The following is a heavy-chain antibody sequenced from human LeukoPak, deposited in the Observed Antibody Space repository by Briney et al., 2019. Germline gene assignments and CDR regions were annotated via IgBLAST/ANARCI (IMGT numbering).Heavy chain of an antibody. CDR1: GFTFNSYA. D-gene: IGHD2-15*01. CDR3: ARDRRYCGGGSCYFDYFFDY. J-gene: IGHJ4*02. CDR2: ISYDGSIN. Sequence: GGSLRLSCVASGFTFNSYAVHWVRQAPGKGLEWVAVISYDGSINFYAASVKGRFTISRDNSKHTLYLQMNSLRAEDTALYFCARDRRYCGGGSCYFDYFFDYWGQGTLVTVSS. V-gene: IGHV3-30-3*01.